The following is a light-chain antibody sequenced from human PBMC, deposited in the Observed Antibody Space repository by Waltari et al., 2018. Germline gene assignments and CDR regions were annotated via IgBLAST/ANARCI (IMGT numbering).Light chain of an antibody. Sequence: QSVMTQPPSASGTPGQRVTISCSGSSSNIGNNHVYWYQQLPGAAPKLPIYRNNQRPSGVPDRFSVSKSGTSASLAISGLRSEDEADYYCGGWDDSLNGWVFGGGTKLTVL. CDR3: GGWDDSLNGWV. CDR1: SSNIGNNH. CDR2: RNN. V-gene: IGLV1-47*01. J-gene: IGLJ3*02.